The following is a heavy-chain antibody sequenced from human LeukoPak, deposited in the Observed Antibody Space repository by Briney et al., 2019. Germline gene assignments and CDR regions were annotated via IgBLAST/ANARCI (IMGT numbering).Heavy chain of an antibody. CDR2: IDWDDDK. V-gene: IGHV2-70*16. J-gene: IGHJ4*02. CDR1: GLSLSNRGVS. D-gene: IGHD1-7*01. Sequence: VSGPVLVKPTQTLTLTCTFSGLSLSNRGVSVSWIRQPPGEALEWLARIDWDDDKFYSTSLKTRLTISKDTSKNQVVLTMTNMDPVDTATYYCARSNIAGTTLAFEYWGQGTLVTVSS. CDR3: ARSNIAGTTLAFEY.